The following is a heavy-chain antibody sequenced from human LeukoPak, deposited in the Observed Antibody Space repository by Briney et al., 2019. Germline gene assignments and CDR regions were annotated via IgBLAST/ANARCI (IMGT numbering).Heavy chain of an antibody. Sequence: SETLSLTCTVSGYSISSGYYWGWIRQPPGKGLEWIGSIYHSGSTYYNPSLKSRVTISVDTSKNQFSLKLSSVTAADTAVYYCARESERGLLWFGELPFPLWIGWGQGTLVTVSS. D-gene: IGHD3-10*01. CDR1: GYSISSGYY. CDR3: ARESERGLLWFGELPFPLWIG. V-gene: IGHV4-38-2*02. CDR2: IYHSGST. J-gene: IGHJ4*02.